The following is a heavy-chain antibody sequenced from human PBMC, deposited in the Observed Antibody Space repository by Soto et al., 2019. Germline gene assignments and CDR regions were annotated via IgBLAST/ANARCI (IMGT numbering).Heavy chain of an antibody. Sequence: PSETLSLTCTVSGGSISSYYWSWIRQPPGKGLEWIGYIYYSGSTNYNPSLKSRVTISVDTSKNQFSLKLSSVTAADTAVYYCARVSGYYDFWCGYYHYYGMDVWGQGTTVTVSS. CDR1: GGSISSYY. J-gene: IGHJ6*02. V-gene: IGHV4-59*01. CDR2: IYYSGST. CDR3: ARVSGYYDFWCGYYHYYGMDV. D-gene: IGHD3-3*01.